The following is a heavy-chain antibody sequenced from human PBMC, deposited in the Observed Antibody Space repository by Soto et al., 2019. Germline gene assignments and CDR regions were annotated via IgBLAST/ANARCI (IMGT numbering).Heavy chain of an antibody. CDR2: ISGSGGST. D-gene: IGHD6-6*01. Sequence: EVQLLESGGGLVQPGGSLRLSCAASGFTFSSYAMSWVRQAPGTGLEWVSAISGSGGSTYYADSVNGRFTISRDNSKNTMYLQMNSLSAEDTAVDYCAKVLALDYWGQGTLVTVCS. CDR1: GFTFSSYA. CDR3: AKVLALDY. J-gene: IGHJ4*02. V-gene: IGHV3-23*01.